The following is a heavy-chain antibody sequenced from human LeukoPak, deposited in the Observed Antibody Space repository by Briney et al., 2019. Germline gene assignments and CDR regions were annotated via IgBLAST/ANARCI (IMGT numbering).Heavy chain of an antibody. V-gene: IGHV3-21*01. CDR2: ISSSSSYT. Sequence: GGSLRPSCAASGFTFSSYSMNWVRQAPGKGLEWVSSISSSSSYTYYADSVKGRFTISRDNAKNSLYLQMNSLRAEDTAVYYCAREASTLYYYYGMDVWGQGTTVTVSS. CDR3: AREASTLYYYYGMDV. J-gene: IGHJ6*02. CDR1: GFTFSSYS.